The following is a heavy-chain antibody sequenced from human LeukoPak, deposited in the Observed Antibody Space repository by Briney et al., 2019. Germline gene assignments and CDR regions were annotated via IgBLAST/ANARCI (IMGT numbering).Heavy chain of an antibody. D-gene: IGHD3-10*01. J-gene: IGHJ3*01. CDR1: GYTFTSYG. CDR2: ISAYNGNT. Sequence: AASVKVSCKASGYTFTSYGISWVRQAPGQGLEWMGWISAYNGNTNYAQKLQGRVTMTTDTSTSTAYMELRSLRSDDTAVYYCARDRRYYGSGSYSVLWGQGTMVTVSS. V-gene: IGHV1-18*01. CDR3: ARDRRYYGSGSYSVL.